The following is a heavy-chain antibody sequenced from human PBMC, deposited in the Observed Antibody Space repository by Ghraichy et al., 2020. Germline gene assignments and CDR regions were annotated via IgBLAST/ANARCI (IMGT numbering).Heavy chain of an antibody. CDR3: ARKPASDYWYGMDV. CDR2: INHSGST. V-gene: IGHV4-34*01. CDR1: GGSFSGYY. J-gene: IGHJ6*02. Sequence: SETLSLTCAVYGGSFSGYYWSWIRQPPGKGLEWIGEINHSGSTNYNPSLKSRVTVSVDTSKNQFSLKLSPVTAADTAVYYCARKPASDYWYGMDVWGQGTTVTVSS.